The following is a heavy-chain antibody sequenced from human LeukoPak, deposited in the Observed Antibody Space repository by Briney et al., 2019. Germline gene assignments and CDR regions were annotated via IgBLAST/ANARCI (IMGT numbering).Heavy chain of an antibody. J-gene: IGHJ5*01. V-gene: IGHV3-23*01. Sequence: GGSLRLSCTASGFTFINYAVSWVRQVPGKGLEWVSATSGSRGTTYYADSVKGRFTISRDNSKNTLYLQMNSLRAEDTAIYYCAKNPILGTYFMFDSWGQGTLVTV. CDR1: GFTFINYA. CDR2: TSGSRGTT. CDR3: AKNPILGTYFMFDS. D-gene: IGHD2/OR15-2a*01.